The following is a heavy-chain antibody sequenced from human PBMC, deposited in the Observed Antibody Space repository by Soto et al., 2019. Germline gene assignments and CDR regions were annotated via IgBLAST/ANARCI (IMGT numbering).Heavy chain of an antibody. CDR3: ARRRWGYCSSTSCYYYYYMDV. Sequence: QVQLVQSGAEVQKPGSSVKVSCKASGGTFSSYTISWVRQAPGQGLEWMGRIIPILGIANYAQKFQGRVTITADKSTSTAYMELSSMRSEDTAVYYCARRRWGYCSSTSCYYYYYMDVWGKGTTVTVSS. D-gene: IGHD2-2*01. CDR2: IIPILGIA. CDR1: GGTFSSYT. V-gene: IGHV1-69*02. J-gene: IGHJ6*03.